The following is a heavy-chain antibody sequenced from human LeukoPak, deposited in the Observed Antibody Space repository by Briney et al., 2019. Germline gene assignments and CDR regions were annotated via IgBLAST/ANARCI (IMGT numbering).Heavy chain of an antibody. V-gene: IGHV4-59*07. D-gene: IGHD5-12*01. CDR1: GGCISSYS. CDR3: VSSYGGYVLDY. CDR2: VYHSGSI. J-gene: IGHJ4*02. Sequence: SDTLSLTCTVSGGCISSYSWNWIRQSPRKGLEWIGRVYHSGSINYNPSLKSRVTISVDTSKNQFSLNLSSVTAADTAVYYCVSSYGGYVLDYWGQGTLVIVSS.